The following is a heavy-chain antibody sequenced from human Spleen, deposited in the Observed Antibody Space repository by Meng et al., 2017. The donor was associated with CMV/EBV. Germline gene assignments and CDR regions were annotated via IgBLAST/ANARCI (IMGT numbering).Heavy chain of an antibody. V-gene: IGHV3-66*02. CDR2: IYAGATT. CDR1: GFTVSTNY. CDR3: ARDGKDTALKCFDY. J-gene: IGHJ4*02. Sequence: GESLKISCVASGFTVSTNYMGWVRQAPGKGLEWVSTIYAGATTYYADSVRGRFIISRDNSKNTLYLQMNSLRAEDTAVYYCARDGKDTALKCFDYWGQGTLVTVSS. D-gene: IGHD5-18*01.